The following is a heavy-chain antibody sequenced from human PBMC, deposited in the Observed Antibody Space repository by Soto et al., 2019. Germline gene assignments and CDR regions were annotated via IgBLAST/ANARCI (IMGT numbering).Heavy chain of an antibody. J-gene: IGHJ4*02. CDR2: INAGNGNT. V-gene: IGHV1-3*01. Sequence: QVQLVQSGAEVKKPGASVKVSCKASGYTFTTYAMHWVRQAPGQRLEWMGWINAGNGNTKYSQKFQGRVTITRDTSASTDYMELSSLRSEDTAVYCCARGAQYSSRWHFDYWGPGTLVTGSS. D-gene: IGHD6-13*01. CDR3: ARGAQYSSRWHFDY. CDR1: GYTFTTYA.